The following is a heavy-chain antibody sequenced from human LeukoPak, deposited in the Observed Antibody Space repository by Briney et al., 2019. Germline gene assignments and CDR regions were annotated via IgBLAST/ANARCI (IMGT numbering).Heavy chain of an antibody. V-gene: IGHV3-7*01. CDR1: GFTFSTYW. CDR2: IKQDGTEK. CDR3: ARGRFESNGDFDL. J-gene: IGHJ4*02. D-gene: IGHD4-11*01. Sequence: GGSLRLSCAASGFTFSTYWMNWVRRAPGKGLEWVADIKQDGTEKYSVDFLGGCFIISRDNAKNSVFLQMNSLSAEDAAVYYCARGRFESNGDFDLWGQGTLVTVSS.